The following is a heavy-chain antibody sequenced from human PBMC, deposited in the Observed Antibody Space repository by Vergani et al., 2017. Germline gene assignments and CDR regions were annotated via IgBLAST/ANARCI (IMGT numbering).Heavy chain of an antibody. CDR1: GFTFSGSA. J-gene: IGHJ4*02. CDR2: IRYDGSNK. Sequence: VQLVESGGGLVQPGRSLRLSCAASGFTFSGSAMHWVRQASGKGLEWVAFIRYDGSNKYYADSVKGRFTISRDNAKNSLYLQMNSLRAEDTAVYYCARSPVGAADYWGQGTLVTVSS. CDR3: ARSPVGAADY. D-gene: IGHD1-26*01. V-gene: IGHV3-33*08.